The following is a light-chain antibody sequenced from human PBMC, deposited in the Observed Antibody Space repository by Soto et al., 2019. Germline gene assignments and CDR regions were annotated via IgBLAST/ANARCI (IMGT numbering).Light chain of an antibody. CDR3: QQYYSTPWT. J-gene: IGKJ1*01. CDR2: WAS. V-gene: IGKV4-1*01. Sequence: DIVMTQSPDSLAVSLGEGATINCKSSQSVLYSSNNKNYLAWYQQKPGQPPKLLIYWASTRESGVPDRFSGSGSETDFTLTISSLQAEDVAVYYCQQYYSTPWTFGQGTKVEIK. CDR1: QSVLYSSNNKNY.